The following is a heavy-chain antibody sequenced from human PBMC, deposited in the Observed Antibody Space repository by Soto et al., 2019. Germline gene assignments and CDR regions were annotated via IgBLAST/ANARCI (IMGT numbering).Heavy chain of an antibody. V-gene: IGHV3-23*01. J-gene: IGHJ5*02. Sequence: EVQLLESGGGLVQPGGSLRLSCAASGFTFSSNAMSWVRQAPGKGLEWVSSIGGSGGSTYYADSVKGRFTISRDNSNNMQYLQMNSLRAEDTAVYYCTKRATSSSWYGCFDAWGQGTLVTVSS. CDR1: GFTFSSNA. CDR3: TKRATSSSWYGCFDA. CDR2: IGGSGGST. D-gene: IGHD6-13*01.